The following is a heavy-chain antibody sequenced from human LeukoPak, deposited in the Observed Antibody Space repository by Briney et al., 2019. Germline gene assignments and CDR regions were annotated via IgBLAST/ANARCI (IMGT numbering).Heavy chain of an antibody. J-gene: IGHJ4*02. CDR3: AKEEGGYSYGLLLNWFDY. V-gene: IGHV3-30-3*01. D-gene: IGHD5-18*01. CDR1: GFTFSSYA. Sequence: PGRSLRLSCAASGFTFSSYAMHWVRQAPGKGLEWVAVISYDGSNKYYADSVKGRFTISRDNSKNTLYLQMNSLRAGDTAVYYCAKEEGGYSYGLLLNWFDYWGQGTLVTVSS. CDR2: ISYDGSNK.